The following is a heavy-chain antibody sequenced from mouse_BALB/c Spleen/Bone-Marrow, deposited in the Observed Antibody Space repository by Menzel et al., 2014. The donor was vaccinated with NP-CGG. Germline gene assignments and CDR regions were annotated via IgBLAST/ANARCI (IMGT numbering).Heavy chain of an antibody. CDR3: ARDGNYRYAMDY. D-gene: IGHD2-1*01. CDR2: INPSNGRT. J-gene: IGHJ4*01. CDR1: GSTFTSYW. V-gene: IGHV1S81*02. Sequence: QVQLQQSGDELVKPGASVKLSCMASGSTFTSYWIHWVKQRPGQGPEWIGEINPSNGRTNYNEKFKSKATLTEDKSSSTAYMQLSSLTSEDSAVYYCARDGNYRYAMDYWGQGTSVTVSS.